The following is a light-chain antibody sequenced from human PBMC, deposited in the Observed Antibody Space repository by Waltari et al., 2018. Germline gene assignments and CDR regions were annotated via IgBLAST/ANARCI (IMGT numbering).Light chain of an antibody. CDR1: SLKSYY. CDR3: SCRENTGFHWV. CDR2: GQD. J-gene: IGLJ3*02. Sequence: SSELTQDPAVSVALGQTVRITCQGDSLKSYYANWHQQKPGEAPILLVFGQDNRPSGLPAPFSGCTSGDTASLTITGARAEDDADYYCSCRENTGFHWVFGGGTKLTVL. V-gene: IGLV3-19*01.